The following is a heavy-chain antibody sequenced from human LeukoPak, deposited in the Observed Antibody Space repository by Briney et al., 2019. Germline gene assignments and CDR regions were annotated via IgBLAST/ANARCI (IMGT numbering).Heavy chain of an antibody. CDR2: IGGSGDST. V-gene: IGHV3-23*01. Sequence: GGSLRLSCAASGFTFSTSGMHWVRQAPGEGLEWVSAIGGSGDSTYYADSVKGRFTISRDNSQNTLYLQMTSLRAEDTAVYYCAKDPLEQLSTIYFQNWGQGTLVTVSS. CDR3: AKDPLEQLSTIYFQN. CDR1: GFTFSTSG. J-gene: IGHJ1*01. D-gene: IGHD6-6*01.